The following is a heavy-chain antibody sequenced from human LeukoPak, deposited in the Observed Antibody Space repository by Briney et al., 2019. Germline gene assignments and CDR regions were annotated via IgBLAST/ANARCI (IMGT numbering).Heavy chain of an antibody. CDR3: TRGGYIEYDYLPFV. Sequence: SETLSHTSTVSGGSISILLRCWIRQPPGKGLEWIGYIYHSGTTNYSPSLKSRVTISVDMSKNQLSLKLNSVTAADTAVYYCTRGGYIEYDYLPFVWGRGAVVSVSS. D-gene: IGHD5-12*01. J-gene: IGHJ4*02. CDR1: GGSISILL. V-gene: IGHV4-59*11. CDR2: IYHSGTT.